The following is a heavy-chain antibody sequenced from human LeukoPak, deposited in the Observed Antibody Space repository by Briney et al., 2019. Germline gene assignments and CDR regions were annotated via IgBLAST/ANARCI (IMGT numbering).Heavy chain of an antibody. V-gene: IGHV4-30-2*01. CDR2: IYYSGNT. Sequence: PSETLSLTCTVTGGSISSGGFYWGWIRQPPGKGLQWIGNIYYSGNTYYNPSLQSRVTLSVDKSKNQFSLDLNSLTAADTAIYFCARPNCSSTSCYVDYWGQGTLVTVSS. CDR1: GGSISSGGFY. J-gene: IGHJ4*02. CDR3: ARPNCSSTSCYVDY. D-gene: IGHD2-2*01.